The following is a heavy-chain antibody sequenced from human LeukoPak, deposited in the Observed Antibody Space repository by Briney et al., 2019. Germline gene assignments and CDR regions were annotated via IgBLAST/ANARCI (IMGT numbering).Heavy chain of an antibody. V-gene: IGHV3-48*04. CDR2: ISSSGSTI. CDR3: SRLRGYSYGYADY. J-gene: IGHJ4*02. Sequence: GGSLRLSCAASGFTFSNAWMNWVRQAPGKGLEWVSYISSSGSTIDYADSVKGRFTISRDNAKNSLYLQMNSLRAEDTAVYYCSRLRGYSYGYADYWGQGTLVTVSS. CDR1: GFTFSNAW. D-gene: IGHD5-18*01.